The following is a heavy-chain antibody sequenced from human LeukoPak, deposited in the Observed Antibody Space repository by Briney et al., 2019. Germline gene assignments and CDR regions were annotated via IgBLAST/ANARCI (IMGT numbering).Heavy chain of an antibody. Sequence: GRSLRLSCAASGFTFSSYGMHWVGQAPGQGLEWVAVITYDGSDKYYADSVKGRFNISRDTSENTLYLQMNSLRAEDTAVYYCAKDFSGSGSYHSFDYWGQGTLVTVSS. J-gene: IGHJ4*02. V-gene: IGHV3-30*18. CDR2: ITYDGSDK. CDR3: AKDFSGSGSYHSFDY. D-gene: IGHD3-10*01. CDR1: GFTFSSYG.